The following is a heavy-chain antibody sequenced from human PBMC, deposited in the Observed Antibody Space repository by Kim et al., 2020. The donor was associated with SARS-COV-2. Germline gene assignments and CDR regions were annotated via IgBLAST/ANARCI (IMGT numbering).Heavy chain of an antibody. CDR1: GGSISSYY. Sequence: SETLSLTCTVSGGSISSYYWSWIRQPPGKGLEWIGYIYYSGSTNYNPSLKSRVTISVDTSKNQFSLKLSSVTAADTAVYYCARQGRPYYGSGTLWYFDYWGQGTLVTVSS. CDR3: ARQGRPYYGSGTLWYFDY. CDR2: IYYSGST. J-gene: IGHJ4*02. D-gene: IGHD3-10*01. V-gene: IGHV4-59*01.